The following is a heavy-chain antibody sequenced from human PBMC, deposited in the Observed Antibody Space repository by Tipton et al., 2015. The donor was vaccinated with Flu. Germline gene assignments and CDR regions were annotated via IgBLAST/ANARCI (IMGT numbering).Heavy chain of an antibody. Sequence: QLVQSGAEVKKPGASVRVSCRASGYTATDYYIHWVRQAPGQGLEWMGWINPNSGGRKDAQKFQGRVSMTWDTSISTVYMELSRLKSDDTAVYYCARRSWDYWGQGTLVIVSS. V-gene: IGHV1-2*02. CDR3: ARRSWDY. J-gene: IGHJ4*02. CDR1: GYTATDYY. CDR2: INPNSGGR.